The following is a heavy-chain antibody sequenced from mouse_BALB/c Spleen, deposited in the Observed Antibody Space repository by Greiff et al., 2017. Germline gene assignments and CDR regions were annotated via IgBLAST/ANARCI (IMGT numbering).Heavy chain of an antibody. D-gene: IGHD1-1*01. J-gene: IGHJ4*01. V-gene: IGHV4-1*02. Sequence: DVQLQESGGGLVQPGGSLKLSCAASGFDFSRYWMSWVRQAPGKGLEWIGEINPDSSTINYTPSLKDKFIISRDNAKNTLYLQMSKVRSEDTALYYCARRGYYYGSSMDYWGQGTSVTVSS. CDR1: GFDFSRYW. CDR3: ARRGYYYGSSMDY. CDR2: INPDSSTI.